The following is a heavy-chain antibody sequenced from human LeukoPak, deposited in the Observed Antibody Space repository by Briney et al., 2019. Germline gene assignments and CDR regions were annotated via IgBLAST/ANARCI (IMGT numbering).Heavy chain of an antibody. V-gene: IGHV3-48*01. D-gene: IGHD3-22*01. J-gene: IGHJ4*02. CDR2: IDSSGTI. Sequence: PGGSLRLSCAASGFTFGSHSMNWVRQAPGKGLEWVSYIDSSGTIYYADSVKGRFTISRDNAKNSLYLQMNSLRAEDTAVYYCAKDPTLPRNYYDSSGYFDYWGQGTLVTVSS. CDR3: AKDPTLPRNYYDSSGYFDY. CDR1: GFTFGSHS.